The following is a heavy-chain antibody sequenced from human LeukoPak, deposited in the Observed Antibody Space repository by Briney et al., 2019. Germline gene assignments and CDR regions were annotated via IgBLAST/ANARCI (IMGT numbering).Heavy chain of an antibody. CDR3: ARGWYGAFDI. J-gene: IGHJ3*02. CDR2: IDSDGSST. CDR1: AFTFSGSC. D-gene: IGHD2-15*01. Sequence: GGSLRLSCAASAFTFSGSCMHWVRQAPGKGLVWVSRIDSDGSSTSYADSVKGRFTISRDNAKYTLYMQMNSLRAEDTAVYYCARGWYGAFDIWGQGTVVTVSS. V-gene: IGHV3-74*01.